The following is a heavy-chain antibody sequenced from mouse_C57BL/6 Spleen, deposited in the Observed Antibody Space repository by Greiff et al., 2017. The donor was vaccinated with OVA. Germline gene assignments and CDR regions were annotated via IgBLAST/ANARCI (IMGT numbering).Heavy chain of an antibody. V-gene: IGHV5-17*01. CDR3: ARELGLGLKGFDY. CDR2: ISSGSSTI. D-gene: IGHD4-1*01. J-gene: IGHJ2*01. Sequence: EVKLVESGGGLVKPGGSLKLSCAASGFTFSDYGMHWVRQAPEKGLEWVAYISSGSSTIYYADTVKGRFTISRDNAKNTLFLQMTSLRSEDTAMYYCARELGLGLKGFDYWGQGTTRTVSS. CDR1: GFTFSDYG.